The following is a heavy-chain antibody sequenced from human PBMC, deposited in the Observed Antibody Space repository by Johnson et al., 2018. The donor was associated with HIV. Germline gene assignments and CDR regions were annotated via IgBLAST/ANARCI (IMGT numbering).Heavy chain of an antibody. CDR3: ARDPALNWGSDAFDI. J-gene: IGHJ3*02. CDR1: GFSFSSYA. D-gene: IGHD7-27*01. Sequence: VESGGGAVQPGRSLRLSCAASGFSFSSYAMHWVRQAPGKGLEWVAVISYDGSNKYYADSVKGRFTISRDNSKNTLYLQMNSLRAEDTAVYYCARDPALNWGSDAFDIWGQGTMVTVSS. CDR2: ISYDGSNK. V-gene: IGHV3-30*04.